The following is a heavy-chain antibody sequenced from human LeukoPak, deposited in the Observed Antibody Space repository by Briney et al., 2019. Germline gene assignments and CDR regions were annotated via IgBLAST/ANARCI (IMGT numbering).Heavy chain of an antibody. D-gene: IGHD1-7*01. J-gene: IGHJ5*02. CDR2: IYYSGST. Sequence: SETLSLTCTVSGGSISSGGYYWSWIRQHPGKGLEWIGYIYYSGSTYYNPSLKSRVAISVDTSKNQFSLKLSSVTAADTAVYYCARSITGTTGPNWFDPWGQGTLVTVSS. CDR3: ARSITGTTGPNWFDP. V-gene: IGHV4-31*03. CDR1: GGSISSGGYY.